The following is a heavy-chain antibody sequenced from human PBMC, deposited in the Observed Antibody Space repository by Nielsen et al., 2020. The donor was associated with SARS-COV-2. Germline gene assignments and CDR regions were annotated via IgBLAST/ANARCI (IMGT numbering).Heavy chain of an antibody. J-gene: IGHJ5*02. Sequence: SETLSLTCTVSGGSISSGDYYWSWIRQPPGKGLEWIGYIYYSGSTYYNPSLKSRVTISVDTSKNQFSLKLSSVTAADTALYYCARHLTTDWFDPWGQGTLVTVSS. D-gene: IGHD4-11*01. CDR3: ARHLTTDWFDP. V-gene: IGHV4-30-4*01. CDR1: GGSISSGDYY. CDR2: IYYSGST.